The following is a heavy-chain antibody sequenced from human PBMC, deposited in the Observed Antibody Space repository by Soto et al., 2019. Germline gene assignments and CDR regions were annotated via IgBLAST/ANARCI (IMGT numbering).Heavy chain of an antibody. V-gene: IGHV6-1*01. Sequence: SQTLSLTCDISGDSVSSNSAAWNWIRQSPSRGLEWLGRTYYRSKWYYDYAVSVKSRMTINPDTSKNQFSLQLNSVTPEDTAVYYCAREGIVATIYYFDYWGQGTLVTVSS. CDR2: TYYRSKWYY. J-gene: IGHJ4*02. CDR3: AREGIVATIYYFDY. D-gene: IGHD5-12*01. CDR1: GDSVSSNSAA.